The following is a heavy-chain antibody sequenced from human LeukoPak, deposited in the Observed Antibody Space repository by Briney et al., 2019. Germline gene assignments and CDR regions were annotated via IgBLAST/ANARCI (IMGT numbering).Heavy chain of an antibody. V-gene: IGHV3-74*01. D-gene: IGHD6-13*01. J-gene: IGHJ4*02. CDR3: ARVAAAFDY. Sequence: GGSLRLSCAASGFTFSNYWMHWVRQAPGKGLVWVARINGDVRKIRYADSVKGRFTISRDNTKSTLYLQMNSLRAEDTAVYYCARVAAAFDYWGQGTLVTVSS. CDR2: INGDVRKI. CDR1: GFTFSNYW.